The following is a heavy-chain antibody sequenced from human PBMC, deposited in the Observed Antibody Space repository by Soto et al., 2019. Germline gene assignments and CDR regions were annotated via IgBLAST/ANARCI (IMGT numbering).Heavy chain of an antibody. J-gene: IGHJ5*02. V-gene: IGHV4-4*02. CDR3: ATSNDRAWFDP. CDR1: GDSISANKW. CDR2: IWHSGST. Sequence: QVQLRESGPGLVKPSDTLSLTCAVSGDSISANKWWNWVRQPPGKGLEWIGEIWHSGSTKYNPSLRSRLTISVDKSKNQVFLKLTSVTPADTAVYYCATSNDRAWFDPWGQGTLVTVSS. D-gene: IGHD1-1*01.